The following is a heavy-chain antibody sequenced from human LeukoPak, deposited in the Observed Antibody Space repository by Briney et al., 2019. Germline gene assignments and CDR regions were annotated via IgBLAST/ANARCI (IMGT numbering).Heavy chain of an antibody. V-gene: IGHV3-48*02. J-gene: IGHJ4*02. CDR2: ISSTSNTI. Sequence: GGSLRLSCAASGFXFSTYSMNWVRQAPGKGLEWVSYISSTSNTIYYADSVKGRFTISRDNAKNSLYLQMNSLRDEDTAVYYCARERAPGDYWGQGTLVTVSS. CDR3: ARERAPGDY. CDR1: GFXFSTYS.